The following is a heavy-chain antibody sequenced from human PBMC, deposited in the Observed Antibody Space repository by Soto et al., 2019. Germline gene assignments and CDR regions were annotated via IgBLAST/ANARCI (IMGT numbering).Heavy chain of an antibody. D-gene: IGHD3-10*01. CDR1: GGYISSDY. CDR2: IRYSGST. CDR3: ASLSGFEELVDWFGP. J-gene: IGHJ5*02. Sequence: QVQLQDSGPGLLKPSETLSLTCTVSGGYISSDYWTWIRQSPGKGLEWIGYIRYSGSTNYNPSLMCRVTLSEDTTKKQYSLKLTSVTGPDTAVNYCASLSGFEELVDWFGPWGQGTVITVSS. V-gene: IGHV4-59*01.